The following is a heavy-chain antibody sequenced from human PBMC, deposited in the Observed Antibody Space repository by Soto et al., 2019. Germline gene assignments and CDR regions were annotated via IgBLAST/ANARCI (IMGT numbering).Heavy chain of an antibody. J-gene: IGHJ4*02. CDR3: AIADGWYYFDY. D-gene: IGHD6-19*01. Sequence: SETLSLTCTFSGGSSTTYYWSWIRQFPGKGLEWIGYRYYSGSTSYNPSLESRVTILVDTSKKKFSLELKSVTAADTAVYYCAIADGWYYFDYWGQGVQVTVSS. CDR1: GGSSTTYY. CDR2: RYYSGST. V-gene: IGHV4-59*08.